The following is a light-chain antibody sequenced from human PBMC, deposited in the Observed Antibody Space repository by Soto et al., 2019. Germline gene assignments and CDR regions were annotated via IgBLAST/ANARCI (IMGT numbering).Light chain of an antibody. J-gene: IGKJ5*01. CDR1: QSVSSY. CDR3: QQHSNWPPIT. Sequence: TVLTQSPATLSLSPGQRSTLSGRASQSVSSYLAWYQQRPGQAPRLLIYDASTRATGIPARFSGSGSGTDFTLTISSLEPEDFAVYYCQQHSNWPPITFGQGTRLEIK. V-gene: IGKV3-11*01. CDR2: DAS.